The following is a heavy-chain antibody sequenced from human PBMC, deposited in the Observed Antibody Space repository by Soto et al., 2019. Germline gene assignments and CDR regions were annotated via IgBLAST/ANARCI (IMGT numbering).Heavy chain of an antibody. J-gene: IGHJ4*02. Sequence: ASVKVSCKAPGYTFTGYAIHWVRQAPGQRLEWMGWINGGNGDTKYSQKFQGRVTITRDTSASTAYMELTSLGSEDTAIYHCARGYCSSTSCQYYFDYWGQGTLVTVSS. CDR1: GYTFTGYA. CDR2: INGGNGDT. D-gene: IGHD2-2*01. CDR3: ARGYCSSTSCQYYFDY. V-gene: IGHV1-3*01.